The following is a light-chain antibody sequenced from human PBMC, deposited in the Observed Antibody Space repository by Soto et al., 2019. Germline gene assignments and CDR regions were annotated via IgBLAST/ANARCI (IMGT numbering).Light chain of an antibody. J-gene: IGKJ3*01. CDR3: QQYYNTPLFT. V-gene: IGKV4-1*01. Sequence: DIVMTQSPDSLAVSLGERATINCKSSQSVLYNSNNKNYLAWYQQKPGQPPKLLIYLASTRESGVPDRCSGSGSGTDFTLTISSLQAEDVAVYYCQQYYNTPLFTFGPGNKVEIK. CDR1: QSVLYNSNNKNY. CDR2: LAS.